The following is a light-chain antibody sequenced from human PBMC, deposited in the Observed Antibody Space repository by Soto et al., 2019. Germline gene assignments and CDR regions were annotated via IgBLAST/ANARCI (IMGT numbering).Light chain of an antibody. V-gene: IGKV3-20*01. CDR3: QQYGGSPWT. Sequence: EIVLTQSPGTLSLSPGERATLSCRASQSVSSTYLAWYQQKPGQAPRLLIYAAASRATGIPDRFSGSGSGTDFTLTISRLEPEDFALYYCQQYGGSPWTFGQRTKVEIK. J-gene: IGKJ1*01. CDR2: AAA. CDR1: QSVSSTY.